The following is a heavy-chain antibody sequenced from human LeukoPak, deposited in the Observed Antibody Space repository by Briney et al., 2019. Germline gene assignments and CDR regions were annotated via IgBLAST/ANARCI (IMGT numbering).Heavy chain of an antibody. CDR3: AREKSQTYSGSFGY. V-gene: IGHV3-30-3*01. CDR1: GFTLSRFA. CDR2: MSDDGSEK. J-gene: IGHJ4*02. Sequence: GGSLRLSCTSSGFTLSRFAMHWVRQAPGKGLEWLGHMSDDGSEKHYVDSVRGRFTISRDPSKNTLYLEMTSLRTEDTAVYYCAREKSQTYSGSFGYWGQGTLVTVSS. D-gene: IGHD1-26*01.